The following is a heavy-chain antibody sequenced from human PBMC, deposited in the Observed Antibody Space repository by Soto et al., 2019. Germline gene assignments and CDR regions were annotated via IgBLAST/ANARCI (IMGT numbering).Heavy chain of an antibody. CDR1: GGSFSGYY. D-gene: IGHD2-15*01. CDR3: ARTPLGGYCSGGSCYDDAFDI. CDR2: INHSGST. J-gene: IGHJ3*02. Sequence: SETLSLTCAVYGGSFSGYYWSWIRQPPGKGLEWIGEINHSGSTNYNPSLKSRVTISVDTPKNQFSLKLSSVTAADTAVYYCARTPLGGYCSGGSCYDDAFDIWGQGTMVTVSS. V-gene: IGHV4-34*01.